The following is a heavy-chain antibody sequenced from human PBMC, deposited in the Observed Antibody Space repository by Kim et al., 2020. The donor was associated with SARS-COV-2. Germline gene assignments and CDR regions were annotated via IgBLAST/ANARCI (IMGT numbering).Heavy chain of an antibody. D-gene: IGHD3-16*01. V-gene: IGHV3-53*01. J-gene: IGHJ6*02. CDR1: GFTVSSNY. CDR3: ARGDSFDYYYYGMDV. Sequence: GGSLRLSCAASGFTVSSNYMSWVRQAPGKGLEWVSVIYSGGSTYYADSVKGRFTISRDNSKNTVYLQMNSLRAGDTAVYYCARGDSFDYYYYGMDVWGQGTTVTVSS. CDR2: IYSGGST.